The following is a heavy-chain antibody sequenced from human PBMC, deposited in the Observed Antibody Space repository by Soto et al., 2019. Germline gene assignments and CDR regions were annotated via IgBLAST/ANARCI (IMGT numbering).Heavy chain of an antibody. CDR1: GFSLSTRGVG. Sequence: QITLKESGPTLVKPTQTLTLTCTFSGFSLSTRGVGVGWIRQPPGKALEWLALIFRDDDKRYSPSLKSRLTIXGXXSKNQVVLTMTNMDPMDTATYYCAHLYDNIYVFDMWGQGTMVTVSS. CDR2: IFRDDDK. D-gene: IGHD3-9*01. J-gene: IGHJ3*02. V-gene: IGHV2-5*02. CDR3: AHLYDNIYVFDM.